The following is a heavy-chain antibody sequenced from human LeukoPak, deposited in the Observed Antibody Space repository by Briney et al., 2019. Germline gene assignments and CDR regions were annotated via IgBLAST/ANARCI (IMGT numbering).Heavy chain of an antibody. V-gene: IGHV3-21*04. D-gene: IGHD3-22*01. Sequence: GGSLRLSCAASGFTFSTYTMNWVRQTPGKGLEWVSSISSSDSYIYYADSVKGRFTISRDNSKNTLYLQMNSLRAEDTAVYYCAKKTPIVYYYDSSGYPYFDYWGQGTLVTVSS. CDR1: GFTFSTYT. CDR2: ISSSDSYI. CDR3: AKKTPIVYYYDSSGYPYFDY. J-gene: IGHJ4*02.